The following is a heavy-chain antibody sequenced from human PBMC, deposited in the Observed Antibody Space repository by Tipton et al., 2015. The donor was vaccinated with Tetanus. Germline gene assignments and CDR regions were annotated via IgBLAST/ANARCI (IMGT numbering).Heavy chain of an antibody. V-gene: IGHV4-59*08. CDR1: GGSISDNY. Sequence: TLSLTCTVSGGSISDNYWSWIRQAPGKGLEWIGYVYSTGSASYSPSLSRRVTISIDTSKNRFSLNLTSVTAADTAFYYCARQSCSGGSCRFDPWGQGTLVTVSS. D-gene: IGHD2-15*01. J-gene: IGHJ5*02. CDR2: VYSTGSA. CDR3: ARQSCSGGSCRFDP.